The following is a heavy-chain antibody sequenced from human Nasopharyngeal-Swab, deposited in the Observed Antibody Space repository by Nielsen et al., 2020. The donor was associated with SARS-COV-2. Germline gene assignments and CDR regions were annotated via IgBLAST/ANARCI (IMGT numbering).Heavy chain of an antibody. V-gene: IGHV3-73*01. CDR3: TTDFYFDY. J-gene: IGHJ4*02. CDR1: GFIFSASA. CDR2: IGDKENNYAT. Sequence: GGSLRLSCAASGFIFSASAIHWVRQASGKGLEWVGRIGDKENNYATTYGASVQGRFTISRDDSKNTAFLQMDGLKTEDTALYYCTTDFYFDYWGQGALVTVSS.